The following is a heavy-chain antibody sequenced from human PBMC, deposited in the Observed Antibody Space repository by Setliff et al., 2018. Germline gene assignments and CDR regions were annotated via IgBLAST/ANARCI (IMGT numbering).Heavy chain of an antibody. CDR1: GFAFASYN. V-gene: IGHV3-7*01. CDR2: IKQDESEK. CDR3: ATSDWYAAFDH. Sequence: SGGSLRLSCEASGFAFASYNMIWVRQAPGKGLEWVANIKQDESEKHYVGSVKGRFTISRDNARNSVYLQMNSLRAEDAAVYYCATSDWYAAFDHWGQGTLVTVSS. J-gene: IGHJ4*02. D-gene: IGHD6-19*01.